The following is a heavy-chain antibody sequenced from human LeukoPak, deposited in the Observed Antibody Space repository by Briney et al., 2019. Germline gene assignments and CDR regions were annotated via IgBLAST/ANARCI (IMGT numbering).Heavy chain of an antibody. J-gene: IGHJ6*03. Sequence: PGGSLRLSCAASGFTFSKAWMSGVRQAPGKGGEGVSYISSRSSTIYYADSVKGRFTISRDNAKNSLYLQMNSLRAEDTAVYYCARFYGSGSYYKFYYYYYMDVWGKGTTVTISS. CDR1: GFTFSKAW. CDR3: ARFYGSGSYYKFYYYYYMDV. V-gene: IGHV3-48*01. CDR2: ISSRSSTI. D-gene: IGHD3-10*01.